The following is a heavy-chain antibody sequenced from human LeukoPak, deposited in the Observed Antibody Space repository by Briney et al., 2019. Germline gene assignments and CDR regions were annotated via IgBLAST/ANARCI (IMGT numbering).Heavy chain of an antibody. CDR2: IYSGADT. Sequence: PGGSLRLSCAASGFIVSSNHMSWVRQAPGKGLEWVSIIYSGADTYYADSVKGRFTVSRDNSKNTVYLQMNTLRAEDTAVYYCARGAAGGSGGIDYWGQGTLVTV. V-gene: IGHV3-53*01. D-gene: IGHD6-13*01. CDR1: GFIVSSNH. J-gene: IGHJ4*02. CDR3: ARGAAGGSGGIDY.